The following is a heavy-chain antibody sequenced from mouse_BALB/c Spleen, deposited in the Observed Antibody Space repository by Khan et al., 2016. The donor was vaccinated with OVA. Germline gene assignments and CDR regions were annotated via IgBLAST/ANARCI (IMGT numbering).Heavy chain of an antibody. V-gene: IGHV2-9*02. J-gene: IGHJ2*01. D-gene: IGHD1-3*01. Sequence: QVQLKQSGPGLVAPSQRVSITCTVSGYSLTSYGVHWVRQPPGKGLEWMGLIRAGGGTTYYSAHMSRLSISKDNSKSQVFLKMNNLHTDDTAMYYCARLEDIWGQGTTLTVSS. CDR2: IRAGGGT. CDR1: GYSLTSYG. CDR3: ARLEDI.